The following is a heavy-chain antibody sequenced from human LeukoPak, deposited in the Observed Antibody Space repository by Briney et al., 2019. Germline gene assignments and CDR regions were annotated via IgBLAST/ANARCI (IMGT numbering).Heavy chain of an antibody. V-gene: IGHV3-74*01. CDR2: ISHDGSDN. CDR3: ARDLSVP. D-gene: IGHD3-3*01. CDR1: GSTFSYYW. J-gene: IGHJ1*01. Sequence: GGSLRLSCAASGSTFSYYWMYWVRQAPGKGPMWVSRISHDGSDNNYADSVKGRFTISRDNAKNMLYLQMTSLTPEDTAVYYCARDLSVPWGQGAPVTVSS.